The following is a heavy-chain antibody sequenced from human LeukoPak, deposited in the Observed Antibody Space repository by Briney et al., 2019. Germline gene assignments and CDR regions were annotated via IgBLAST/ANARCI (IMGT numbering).Heavy chain of an antibody. Sequence: ASVKVSCKASGYTFTSYGISWVRQAPGQGLEWIGWISAYNGNTNYAQKLQGRVTITADKSTSTAYMELSSLRSEDTAVYYCARAPPMLAVAGTYFDYWGQGTLVTVSS. CDR1: GYTFTSYG. D-gene: IGHD6-19*01. CDR2: ISAYNGNT. J-gene: IGHJ4*02. CDR3: ARAPPMLAVAGTYFDY. V-gene: IGHV1-18*01.